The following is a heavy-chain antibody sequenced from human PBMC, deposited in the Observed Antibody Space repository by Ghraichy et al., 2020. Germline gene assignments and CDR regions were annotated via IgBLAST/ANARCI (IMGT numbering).Heavy chain of an antibody. J-gene: IGHJ2*01. D-gene: IGHD3-10*01. CDR1: GVSISSSGYY. V-gene: IGHV4-31*03. CDR2: ISSSGTT. CDR3: ARSNGAGRKPLVWYFDL. Sequence: SETLSLACSVSGVSISSSGYYWSWIRQHPGKGLEWIGYISSSGTTYYSPSLNGRLTISVDTSKNQFSLNLKSVTAADTAVYYCARSNGAGRKPLVWYFDLWGRGTLVTVSS.